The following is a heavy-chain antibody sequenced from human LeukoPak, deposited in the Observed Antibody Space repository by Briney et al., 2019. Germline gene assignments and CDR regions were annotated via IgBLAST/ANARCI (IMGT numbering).Heavy chain of an antibody. Sequence: GGSLRLSCAASGFTFSSYAMSWVRQAPGKGLEWVSAISGSGGSTYYADSVKGRFTISRDNSKNTLYLQMNSLRAEDTAVYYCAAHLKLIAVAGLFDYWGQGTLVTVSS. CDR1: GFTFSSYA. V-gene: IGHV3-23*01. CDR3: AAHLKLIAVAGLFDY. J-gene: IGHJ4*02. D-gene: IGHD6-19*01. CDR2: ISGSGGST.